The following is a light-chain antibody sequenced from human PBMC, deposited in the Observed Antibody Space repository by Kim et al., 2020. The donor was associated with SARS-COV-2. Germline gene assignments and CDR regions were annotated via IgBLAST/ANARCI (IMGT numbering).Light chain of an antibody. V-gene: IGLV3-21*04. Sequence: SSELTQPPSVSVAPGKTARITCGGNNIGSKSVHWYQQKPGQAPVLVIYYDSDRPSGIPERFSGSNSGNTATLTISRVEAGDEADYYCQVWDTGSDHVVFGGGTQLTVL. CDR3: QVWDTGSDHVV. J-gene: IGLJ2*01. CDR1: NIGSKS. CDR2: YDS.